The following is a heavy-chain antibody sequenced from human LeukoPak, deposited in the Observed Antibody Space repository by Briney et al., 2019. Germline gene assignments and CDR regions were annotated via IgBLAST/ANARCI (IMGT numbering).Heavy chain of an antibody. CDR1: GGPISSGGYS. Sequence: SETLSLTCAVSGGPISSGGYSWSWIRQPPGKGLEWIGYIYHSGSTNYNPSLKSRVTISVDTSKNQFSLKLSSVTAADTAVYYCARAVYRGSFDYWGQGTLVTVSS. D-gene: IGHD1-26*01. CDR3: ARAVYRGSFDY. J-gene: IGHJ4*02. CDR2: IYHSGST. V-gene: IGHV4-30-2*01.